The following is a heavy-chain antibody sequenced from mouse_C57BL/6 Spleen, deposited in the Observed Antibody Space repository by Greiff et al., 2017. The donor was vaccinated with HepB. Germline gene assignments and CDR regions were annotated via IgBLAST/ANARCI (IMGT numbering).Heavy chain of an antibody. D-gene: IGHD1-1*01. Sequence: ESGPGLVKPSQSLSLTCSVTGYSITSGYYWNWIRQFPGNKLEWMGYISYDGSNNYNPSLKNRISITRDTSKNQFFLKLNSVTTEDTATYYCARGYYGVDYWGQGTTLTVSS. CDR2: ISYDGSN. CDR1: GYSITSGYY. J-gene: IGHJ2*01. CDR3: ARGYYGVDY. V-gene: IGHV3-6*01.